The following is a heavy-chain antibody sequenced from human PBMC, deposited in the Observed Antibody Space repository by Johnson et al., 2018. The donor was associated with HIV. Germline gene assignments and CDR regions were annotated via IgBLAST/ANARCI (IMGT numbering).Heavy chain of an antibody. J-gene: IGHJ3*02. Sequence: VQLVESGGGLVQPGGSLRLSCAASGFTVSSNYMSWVRQAPGKGLEWVSVIYSGGSTYYADSVKGRFTISRDNSKNTLYLQMNSLRADDTAVYYCARGLADGWFSYDVFDIWGQGTMVTVSS. CDR3: ARGLADGWFSYDVFDI. D-gene: IGHD3-10*01. V-gene: IGHV3-66*01. CDR1: GFTVSSNY. CDR2: IYSGGST.